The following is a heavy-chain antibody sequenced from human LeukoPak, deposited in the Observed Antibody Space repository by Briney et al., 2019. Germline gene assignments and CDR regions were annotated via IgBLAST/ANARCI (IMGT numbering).Heavy chain of an antibody. Sequence: PSETLTLTCAVHGGSFSGYYWSWIRQPPGKGLEWIGEINHSGSTNYNPSLKSRVTISVDTSKNQFSLKLSSVTAADTAVYYCARVSGAFYYDSSGYMGNWFDPWGQGTLVTVSS. CDR2: INHSGST. V-gene: IGHV4-34*01. CDR3: ARVSGAFYYDSSGYMGNWFDP. CDR1: GGSFSGYY. D-gene: IGHD3-22*01. J-gene: IGHJ5*02.